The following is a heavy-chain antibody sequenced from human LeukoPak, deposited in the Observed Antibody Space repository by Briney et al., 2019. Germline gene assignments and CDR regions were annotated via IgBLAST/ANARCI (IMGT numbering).Heavy chain of an antibody. Sequence: VASVKVSCKASGYTFTSYGISWVRQAPGQGGEWMGWISAYNGNTNYAQKLQGRVTITTDTSKSKDYMEMRRLRYDDTAVYYCARGITDDSSGYDSWGQGTLVTVSS. CDR2: ISAYNGNT. J-gene: IGHJ4*02. V-gene: IGHV1-18*01. CDR1: GYTFTSYG. D-gene: IGHD3-22*01. CDR3: ARGITDDSSGYDS.